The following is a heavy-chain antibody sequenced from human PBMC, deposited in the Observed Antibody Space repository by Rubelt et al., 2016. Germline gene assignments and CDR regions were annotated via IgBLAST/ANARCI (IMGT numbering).Heavy chain of an antibody. CDR3: ARGRKNIVVVVAATNFQH. CDR2: GGST. Sequence: GGSTSYAQKFQGRVTMTRDTSTSTVYMELSSLRSEDTAVYYCARGRKNIVVVVAATNFQHWGQGTLVTVSS. V-gene: IGHV1-46*01. J-gene: IGHJ1*01. D-gene: IGHD2-15*01.